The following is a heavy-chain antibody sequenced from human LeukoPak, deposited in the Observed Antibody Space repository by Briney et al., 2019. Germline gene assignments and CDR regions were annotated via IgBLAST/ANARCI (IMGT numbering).Heavy chain of an antibody. CDR2: INHSGST. V-gene: IGHV4-34*01. D-gene: IGHD6-25*01. CDR3: ARGSAPRYYYYYYMDV. Sequence: PSETLSLTCAVYGGSFSGYYWRWIRQPPGKGLEWIGEINHSGSTNYNPSLKSRVTISVDTSKNQFSLKLSSVTAADTAVYYCARGSAPRYYYYYYMDVWGKGTTVTVSS. J-gene: IGHJ6*03. CDR1: GGSFSGYY.